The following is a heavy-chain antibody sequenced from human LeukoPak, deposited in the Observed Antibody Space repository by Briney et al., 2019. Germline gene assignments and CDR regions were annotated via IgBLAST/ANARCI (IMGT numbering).Heavy chain of an antibody. V-gene: IGHV3-30*02. J-gene: IGHJ4*02. D-gene: IGHD6-6*01. CDR3: ARGGSSSLAFDY. Sequence: GSLRLSCAASGFTFSSYGMHWVRQAPGKGLEWVAFIRYDGSNKYYADSVKGRFTISRDNSKNTLYLQMNSLRAEDTAVYYCARGGSSSLAFDYWGQGTLVTVSS. CDR1: GFTFSSYG. CDR2: IRYDGSNK.